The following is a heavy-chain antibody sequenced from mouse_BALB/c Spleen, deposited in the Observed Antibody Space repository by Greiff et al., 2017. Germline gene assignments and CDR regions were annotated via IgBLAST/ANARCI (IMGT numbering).Heavy chain of an antibody. D-gene: IGHD1-2*01. V-gene: IGHV5-9-4*01. CDR2: ISSGGSYT. Sequence: EVMLVESGGGLVKPGGSLKLSCAASGFTFSSYAMSWVRQSPEKRLEWVAEISSGGSYTYYPDTVTGRFTISRDNAKNTLYLEMSSLRSEDTAMYYCARDFGHYYGGAMDYWGQGTSVTVSS. CDR3: ARDFGHYYGGAMDY. CDR1: GFTFSSYA. J-gene: IGHJ4*01.